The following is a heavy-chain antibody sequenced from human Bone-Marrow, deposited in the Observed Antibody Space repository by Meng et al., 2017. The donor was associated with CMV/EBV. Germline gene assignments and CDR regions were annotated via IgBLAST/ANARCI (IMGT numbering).Heavy chain of an antibody. Sequence: GGSLRLSCAASGFTFSGSAMHWVRQASGKGLEWVGRIRSKANSYATAYAASVKGRFTISRDNAKNSLYLQMNSLRAEDTAVYYCARSDVLRFLDRHADVWGQGTTVTVSS. J-gene: IGHJ6*02. V-gene: IGHV3-73*01. D-gene: IGHD3-3*01. CDR1: GFTFSGSA. CDR3: ARSDVLRFLDRHADV. CDR2: IRSKANSYAT.